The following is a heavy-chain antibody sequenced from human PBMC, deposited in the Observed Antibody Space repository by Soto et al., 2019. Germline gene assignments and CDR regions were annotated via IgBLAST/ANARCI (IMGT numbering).Heavy chain of an antibody. CDR1: GGTFSRSG. Sequence: QVQLVQSGTEVKKPGASVKVSCKASGGTFSRSGFHWVRQAPGQGLEWMGMIVPSVDTTNYAQKFQARVTISADQVTSTVYMELRSLRSEDTAVYYCATCPQPPDTADTYAVDVWGQGTRVIVSS. CDR3: ATCPQPPDTADTYAVDV. J-gene: IGHJ6*02. D-gene: IGHD5-18*01. V-gene: IGHV1-69*18. CDR2: IVPSVDTT.